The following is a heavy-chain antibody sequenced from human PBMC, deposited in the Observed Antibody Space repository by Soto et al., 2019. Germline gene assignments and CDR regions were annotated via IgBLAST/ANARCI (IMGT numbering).Heavy chain of an antibody. CDR3: ARAPGTQYNWFGP. D-gene: IGHD1-7*01. CDR1: GFTFGHYA. Sequence: GGSLRLSCAASGFTFGHYAIHWVRQAPGKGLEWVAVISYDGSDKYYADSVKGRFLISRDNSKSTLYLQMTSLRLEDTAVYYCARAPGTQYNWFGPWGQGTLVTVSS. V-gene: IGHV3-30-3*01. J-gene: IGHJ5*02. CDR2: ISYDGSDK.